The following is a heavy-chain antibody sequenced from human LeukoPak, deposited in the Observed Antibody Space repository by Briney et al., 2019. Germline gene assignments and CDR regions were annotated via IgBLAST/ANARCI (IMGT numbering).Heavy chain of an antibody. J-gene: IGHJ5*02. Sequence: GGSLRLSCAASGFTFSGYGMHWVRQAPGKGLEWVAFIRYDGSNKYYADSVKGRFTISRDNSKNTLYLQMNSLRAEDTAVYYCAKDYPTNYYDTSPFDPWGQGTLVTVSS. D-gene: IGHD3-22*01. V-gene: IGHV3-30*02. CDR2: IRYDGSNK. CDR3: AKDYPTNYYDTSPFDP. CDR1: GFTFSGYG.